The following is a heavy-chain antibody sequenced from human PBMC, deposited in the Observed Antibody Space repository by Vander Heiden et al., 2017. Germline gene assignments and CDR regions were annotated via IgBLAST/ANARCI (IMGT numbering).Heavy chain of an antibody. CDR3: ARVGGGYTFDI. CDR1: GFTFSTYR. Sequence: EVQLVESGGGLVKPGGSLRLSCAASGFTFSTYRMNWVRQAPGKGLEWVSSISGSSSDTSYTDSVKGRFTISRDNAKNSLYLQMNSLRAEDTAVYYCARVGGGYTFDIWGQGTMVTVSS. CDR2: ISGSSSDT. J-gene: IGHJ3*02. V-gene: IGHV3-21*01. D-gene: IGHD3-16*01.